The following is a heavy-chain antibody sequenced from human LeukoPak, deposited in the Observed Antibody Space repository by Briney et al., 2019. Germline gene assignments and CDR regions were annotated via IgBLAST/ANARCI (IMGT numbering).Heavy chain of an antibody. CDR2: ISSSSTII. J-gene: IGHJ3*02. V-gene: IGHV3-48*04. CDR1: GFTFSSYS. D-gene: IGHD1-14*01. Sequence: PGGSLRLSCAASGFTFSSYSMNWVRQAPGKGLEWVSYISSSSTIIYYADSVKGRFTIARDNAKNSLYLQMNSLRVEDTAVYYCARDIIDVEEPGDDAFDIWGQGTMVTVSS. CDR3: ARDIIDVEEPGDDAFDI.